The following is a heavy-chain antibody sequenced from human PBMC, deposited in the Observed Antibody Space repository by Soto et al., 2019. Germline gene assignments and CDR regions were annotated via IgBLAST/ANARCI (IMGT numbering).Heavy chain of an antibody. V-gene: IGHV3-23*01. D-gene: IGHD6-19*01. CDR2: ISGGGDKT. J-gene: IGHJ4*02. CDR1: GFTFRSYA. Sequence: EVQLLESGGDLAQPGGSLRLSCTASGFTFRSYAMSWVRQAPGKGLEWVSGISGGGDKTYNAASVKGRFTISRDNSKNLLFLQMNRLRVDDTAVYFCARDLGKSGGYLWGQGTLVTVSS. CDR3: ARDLGKSGGYL.